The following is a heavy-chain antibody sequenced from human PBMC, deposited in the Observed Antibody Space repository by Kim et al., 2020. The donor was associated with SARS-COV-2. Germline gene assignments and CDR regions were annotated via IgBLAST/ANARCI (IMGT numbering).Heavy chain of an antibody. CDR3: ARQDSRIQLWTLFDF. J-gene: IGHJ4*02. Sequence: SETLSLSCTVSGFSISSPSYYWGWIRQPPGKGLEWIGSFSYSGGTYYNPSLKSRVTISVDTSKNHLSLKLSSGTAADTALYYCARQDSRIQLWTLFDFWGQGTLVAVSS. D-gene: IGHD5-18*01. CDR2: FSYSGGT. CDR1: GFSISSPSYY. V-gene: IGHV4-39*01.